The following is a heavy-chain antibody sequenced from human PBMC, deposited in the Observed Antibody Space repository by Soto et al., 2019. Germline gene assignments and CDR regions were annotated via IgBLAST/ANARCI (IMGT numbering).Heavy chain of an antibody. CDR2: MSVDGSIK. CDR3: ATIAVPPAFDI. CDR1: GFIFSSYG. Sequence: GGSLRLSCAASGFIFSSYGMHWVRQAPGKGLEWVAVMSVDGSIKYYADSVKGRFTISRDNSKNTLYLQMNSLRAEDTAVYYCATIAVPPAFDIWGQGTMVTVSS. D-gene: IGHD6-19*01. V-gene: IGHV3-30*03. J-gene: IGHJ3*02.